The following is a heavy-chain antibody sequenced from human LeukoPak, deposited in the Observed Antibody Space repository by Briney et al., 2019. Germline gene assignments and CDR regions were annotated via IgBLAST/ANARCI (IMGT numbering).Heavy chain of an antibody. CDR2: IYYSGTA. CDR1: GGSISSGDYY. Sequence: SETLSLTCTVSGGSISSGDYYWSWIRQPPGKGLEWIGYIYYSGTAYYNPSLKSRVTISVDTSKNQFSLKLSSVTAADTAVYYCARDGSDCSGGSCYGKDYWGQGTLVTVSS. J-gene: IGHJ4*02. V-gene: IGHV4-30-4*08. CDR3: ARDGSDCSGGSCYGKDY. D-gene: IGHD2-15*01.